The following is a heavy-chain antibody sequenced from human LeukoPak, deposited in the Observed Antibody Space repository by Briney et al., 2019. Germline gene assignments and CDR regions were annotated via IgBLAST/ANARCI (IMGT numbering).Heavy chain of an antibody. CDR1: GGSFSGYY. CDR3: ASLSIAVAGD. D-gene: IGHD6-19*01. CDR2: INHSGST. Sequence: SETLSLTCAVYGGSFSGYYWSWIRQPPGKGLEWIGEINHSGSTNYNPSLKSRVTISVDTSKNQFSLKLSSVTAADTAVYYCASLSIAVAGDWGQGTLVTVSS. V-gene: IGHV4-34*01. J-gene: IGHJ4*02.